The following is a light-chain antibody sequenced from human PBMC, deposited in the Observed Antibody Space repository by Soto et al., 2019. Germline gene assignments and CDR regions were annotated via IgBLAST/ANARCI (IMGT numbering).Light chain of an antibody. CDR1: QSVSSY. V-gene: IGKV3-11*01. CDR2: DAS. J-gene: IGKJ5*01. CDR3: QQRSNRDTP. Sequence: SPGERATLSCRASQSVSSYLAWYQQKPGQAPRLLIYDASNRATGIPARFSGSGSGTDFTLTISSLEPEDFAVYYCQQRSNRDTPLGQGTRLE.